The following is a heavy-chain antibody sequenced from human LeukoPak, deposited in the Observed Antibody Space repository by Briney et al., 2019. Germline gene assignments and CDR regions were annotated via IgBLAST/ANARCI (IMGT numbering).Heavy chain of an antibody. Sequence: ASVKLCCNASGYMFTNYDINWVRQATGQGLEWMGWMNPQSGNTGYAQKFRGRVTITRDTSITTAYMELSSLRSEDTAVYYCARGQNYSNFGSAYYYYMDAWGKGTTVTVSS. V-gene: IGHV1-8*03. J-gene: IGHJ6*03. CDR1: GYMFTNYD. CDR3: ARGQNYSNFGSAYYYYMDA. CDR2: MNPQSGNT. D-gene: IGHD4-11*01.